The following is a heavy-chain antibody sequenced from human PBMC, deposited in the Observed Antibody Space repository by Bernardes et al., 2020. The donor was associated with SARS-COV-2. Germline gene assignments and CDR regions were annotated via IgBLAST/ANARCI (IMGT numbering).Heavy chain of an antibody. CDR1: GFTVSSSY. D-gene: IGHD6-13*01. Sequence: GGSLRLSCAASGFTVSSSYMSWVRQAPGKGLEWVSVIYRGGSTYYADSVKGRFTISRDTSKNTLYLQMNSLRPEDTAVYHCARRSASNWSHDCWGQGTLVTVSS. V-gene: IGHV3-66*02. CDR3: ARRSASNWSHDC. CDR2: IYRGGST. J-gene: IGHJ4*02.